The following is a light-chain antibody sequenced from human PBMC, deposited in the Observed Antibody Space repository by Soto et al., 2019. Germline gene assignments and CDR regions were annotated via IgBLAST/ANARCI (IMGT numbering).Light chain of an antibody. Sequence: EIVLTQSPATLSLSPGGRATLSCRASQNIRTNLAWYQHKPGQAPRLLIYGASSRATGIPDRFSGSGSGTEFTLTISRLEPEDFAVYYCQQYGSSSWTFGQGTKVDIK. CDR3: QQYGSSSWT. CDR2: GAS. V-gene: IGKV3-20*01. CDR1: QNIRTN. J-gene: IGKJ1*01.